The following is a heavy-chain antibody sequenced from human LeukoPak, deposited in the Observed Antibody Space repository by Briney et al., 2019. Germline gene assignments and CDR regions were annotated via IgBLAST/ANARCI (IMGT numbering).Heavy chain of an antibody. CDR1: GGSISSGSYY. J-gene: IGHJ4*02. CDR3: ARLQSDSSGYRLHFDY. Sequence: SETLSLTCTVSGGSISSGSYYWSWIRQPAEKGLEWIGRIHTSGSTNYNPSLKSRVTISVDTSKNQFSLKLNSVTAADTAVYYCARLQSDSSGYRLHFDYWGQGTLVTVSS. V-gene: IGHV4-61*02. D-gene: IGHD3-22*01. CDR2: IHTSGST.